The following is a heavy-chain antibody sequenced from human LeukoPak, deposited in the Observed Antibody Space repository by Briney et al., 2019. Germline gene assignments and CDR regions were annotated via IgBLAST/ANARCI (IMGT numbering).Heavy chain of an antibody. J-gene: IGHJ4*02. CDR2: ISSSSSTI. D-gene: IGHD1-26*01. CDR1: GFTFRSYE. Sequence: PGGSLRLSCAASGFTFRSYEMNWVRQAPGKGLEWVAYISSSSSTIHYADSVKGRFTISRDNAKNSLYLQMNSLRAEDTAVYYCAKADSGTYYGLGDYFDYWGQGTLVTVSS. V-gene: IGHV3-48*01. CDR3: AKADSGTYYGLGDYFDY.